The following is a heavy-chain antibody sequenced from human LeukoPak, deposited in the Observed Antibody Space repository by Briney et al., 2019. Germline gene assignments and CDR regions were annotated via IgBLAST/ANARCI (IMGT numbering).Heavy chain of an antibody. J-gene: IGHJ4*02. CDR3: AKCRLTYGDMSDY. Sequence: ASVKVSCKASGYTFTSYGISWVRQAPGQGLEWMGWISAYNGNTNYAQKLQGRVTMTTDTSTSTAYMELRSLRAEDTAVYYCAKCRLTYGDMSDYWGQGTLVTVSS. CDR1: GYTFTSYG. CDR2: ISAYNGNT. V-gene: IGHV1-18*01. D-gene: IGHD4-17*01.